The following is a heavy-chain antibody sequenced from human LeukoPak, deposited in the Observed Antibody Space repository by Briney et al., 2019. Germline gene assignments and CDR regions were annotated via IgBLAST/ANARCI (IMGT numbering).Heavy chain of an antibody. CDR3: AKSTAMVRGPMDY. V-gene: IGHV3-30*18. Sequence: PGGSLRLSCAASGFTFSSYGMHWVRQAPGKGLEWVAVIPYDGSNKYYADSVKGRFTISRDNSKNTLYLQMNSLRAEDTAVYYCAKSTAMVRGPMDYWGQGTLVTVSS. CDR2: IPYDGSNK. D-gene: IGHD3-10*01. CDR1: GFTFSSYG. J-gene: IGHJ4*02.